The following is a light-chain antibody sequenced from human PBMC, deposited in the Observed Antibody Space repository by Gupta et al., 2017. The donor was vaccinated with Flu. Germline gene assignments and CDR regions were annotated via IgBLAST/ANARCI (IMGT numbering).Light chain of an antibody. J-gene: IGKJ5*01. Sequence: EIVLTQSPGTLSLSPGERATLSCRASQSVSSSYLAWYQQKPGQAPRLLIYGASSRATGIPDRFSGSGSGTDFTLTISSLEPEDFAVYYCQQYCSSPSTFGQGTQLEIK. CDR1: QSVSSSY. CDR3: QQYCSSPST. CDR2: GAS. V-gene: IGKV3-20*01.